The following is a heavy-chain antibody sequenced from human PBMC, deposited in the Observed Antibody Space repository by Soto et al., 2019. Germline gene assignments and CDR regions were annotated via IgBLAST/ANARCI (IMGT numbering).Heavy chain of an antibody. V-gene: IGHV3-23*01. J-gene: IGHJ6*02. Sequence: GGSLRLSCAASGFTFSSYAMSWVRQALGKGLEWVSAISGSGGSTYYADSVKGRFTTSRDNSKNTLYLQMNSLRAEDTAVYYCAKDQRSSNYYYYYYGMDVWGQGTTVTVSS. CDR1: GFTFSSYA. CDR2: ISGSGGST. D-gene: IGHD6-6*01. CDR3: AKDQRSSNYYYYYYGMDV.